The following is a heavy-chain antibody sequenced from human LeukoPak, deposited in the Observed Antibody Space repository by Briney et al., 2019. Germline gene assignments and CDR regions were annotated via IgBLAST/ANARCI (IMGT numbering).Heavy chain of an antibody. CDR1: GGSISSGDYY. V-gene: IGHV4-30-4*08. Sequence: PSETLSLTCTVSGGSISSGDYYWSWIRQPPGKGLEWIGYIYYSGSTYYNPSLKSRVTISVDTSKNQFSLKLSSVTAADTAVYYCARGVEMATILVGLWGQGTLVTVSS. CDR2: IYYSGST. D-gene: IGHD5-24*01. J-gene: IGHJ4*02. CDR3: ARGVEMATILVGL.